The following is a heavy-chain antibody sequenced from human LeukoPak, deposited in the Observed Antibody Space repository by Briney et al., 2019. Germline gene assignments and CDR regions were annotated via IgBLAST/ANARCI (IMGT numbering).Heavy chain of an antibody. D-gene: IGHD3-10*01. V-gene: IGHV4-30-2*01. J-gene: IGHJ3*02. CDR2: IYHSGST. CDR3: ARGKGSGGTNAFDI. Sequence: PSQTLSLTCAVSGGSISSGGYSWSWIRQPPGKGLEWIGYIYHSGSTYYNPSLKSRVTISVDRSKNPFSLKLSSVTAADTAVYYCARGKGSGGTNAFDIWGQGTMVTVSS. CDR1: GGSISSGGYS.